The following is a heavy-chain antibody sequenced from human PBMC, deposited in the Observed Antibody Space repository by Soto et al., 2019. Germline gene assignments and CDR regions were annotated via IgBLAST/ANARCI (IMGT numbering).Heavy chain of an antibody. CDR3: ARGQGAAADHSNFDY. J-gene: IGHJ4*01. V-gene: IGHV4-30-2*01. CDR1: AGSISGTTYS. Sequence: SDTLXLTCAVSAGSISGTTYSWSWIRQPPGKGLEWIGYIYDSGNTYYNPSLKSQFSISVDRSKNQFSLKLSSVTAADTAVYYCARGQGAAADHSNFDYWGQRALVTVSS. CDR2: IYDSGNT. D-gene: IGHD6-13*01.